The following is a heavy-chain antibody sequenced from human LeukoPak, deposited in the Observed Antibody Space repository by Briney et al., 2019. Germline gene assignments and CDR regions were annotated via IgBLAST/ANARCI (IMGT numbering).Heavy chain of an antibody. CDR1: GNTFSGYY. D-gene: IGHD1-26*01. J-gene: IGHJ4*02. CDR3: ARGSIVGATFDYFDY. CDR2: INPNSGGT. V-gene: IGHV1-2*02. Sequence: ASVKVSCKASGNTFSGYYMHWVRQAPGQGLQWMGWINPNSGGTKYAQKFQGRVTMTRDTSISTAYMDLSRLRSDDTAVYYCARGSIVGATFDYFDYWGQGTLVTVSS.